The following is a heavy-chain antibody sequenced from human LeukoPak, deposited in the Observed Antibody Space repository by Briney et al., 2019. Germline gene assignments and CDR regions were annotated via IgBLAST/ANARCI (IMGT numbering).Heavy chain of an antibody. CDR1: TYSISSAYY. D-gene: IGHD6-19*01. Sequence: NSSETLSLTCTVSTYSISSAYYWGWIRQPPGKGLEWIGEINHSGSTNYNPSLKSRVTISVDKSKNQFSLKLGSVTAADTAVYYCARVSYSSAWYEGADYWGQGTLVTVSS. CDR2: INHSGST. J-gene: IGHJ4*02. CDR3: ARVSYSSAWYEGADY. V-gene: IGHV4-38-2*02.